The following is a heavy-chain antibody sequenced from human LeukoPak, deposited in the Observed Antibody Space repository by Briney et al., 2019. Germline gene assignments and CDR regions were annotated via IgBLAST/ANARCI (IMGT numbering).Heavy chain of an antibody. CDR3: AGTPNSGSDYHFDY. V-gene: IGHV1-2*02. D-gene: IGHD1-26*01. Sequence: ASVKVSCKASGYTFTGYYMHWVRQAPGQGLEWMGWINPNSGGTNYAQKFQGRVTMTRDTSISTAYMELSRLRSDDTAVYYCAGTPNSGSDYHFDYWGQGTLVTVSS. CDR1: GYTFTGYY. CDR2: INPNSGGT. J-gene: IGHJ4*02.